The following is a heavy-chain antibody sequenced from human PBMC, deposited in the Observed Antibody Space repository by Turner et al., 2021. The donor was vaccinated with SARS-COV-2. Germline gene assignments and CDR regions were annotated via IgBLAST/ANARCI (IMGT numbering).Heavy chain of an antibody. CDR1: GFTFSSYG. CDR2: ISYDGSNK. V-gene: IGHV3-30*18. Sequence: QVQLVDSGGGVVPPGRSLGLSCAAAGFTFSSYGMHWVRQAPGKGLEWVAVISYDGSNKYYADSVKGRFTISRDNSKNTLYLQMNSLRAEDTAVYYCAKGIAAAGTMGSWGQGTLVTVSS. CDR3: AKGIAAAGTMGS. D-gene: IGHD6-13*01. J-gene: IGHJ5*02.